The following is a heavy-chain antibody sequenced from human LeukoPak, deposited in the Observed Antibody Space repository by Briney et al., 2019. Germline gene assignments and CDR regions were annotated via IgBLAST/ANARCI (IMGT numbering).Heavy chain of an antibody. V-gene: IGHV3-23*01. Sequence: GGSLRLSCAASGFTFSSYAMSWVRQAPGKGLEWVSSTSGSGGNTYYADPVKGRFTISRDNSRNTLFMQMYSLRADYTAVYYCAKSKFPFDADGWHGYFDFWGQGTLVTVSS. CDR3: AKSKFPFDADGWHGYFDF. J-gene: IGHJ4*02. CDR1: GFTFSSYA. D-gene: IGHD3-10*01. CDR2: TSGSGGNT.